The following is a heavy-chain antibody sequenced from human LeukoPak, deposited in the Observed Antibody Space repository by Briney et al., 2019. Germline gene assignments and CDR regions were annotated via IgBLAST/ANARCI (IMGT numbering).Heavy chain of an antibody. D-gene: IGHD5-18*01. V-gene: IGHV4-39*01. CDR2: IYYSGST. J-gene: IGHJ4*02. Sequence: SETLSLTCTVSGGSISSSSYYWGWLRQPPGKGVEWIGSIYYSGSTYYNPSLKSRVTISVDTSKNQFSLKLSSVTAADTAVYYCARHVVDTAMVNYFDYWGQGTLVTVSS. CDR3: ARHVVDTAMVNYFDY. CDR1: GGSISSSSYY.